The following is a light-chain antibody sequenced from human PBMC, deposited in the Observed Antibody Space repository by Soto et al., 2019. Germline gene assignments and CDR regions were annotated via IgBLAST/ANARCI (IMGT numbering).Light chain of an antibody. J-gene: IGKJ1*01. CDR2: GAS. CDR1: QSVSSSY. CDR3: QQYGRSPRT. V-gene: IGKV3-20*01. Sequence: ETVLTQSPGTLSLSPGERATLSCRASQSVSSSYLAWYQQKPGQAPSLLMYGASRRATGIPERFSGSGSGTDFTLTISRLEPEDFAVYYCQQYGRSPRTFGQGTKVEIK.